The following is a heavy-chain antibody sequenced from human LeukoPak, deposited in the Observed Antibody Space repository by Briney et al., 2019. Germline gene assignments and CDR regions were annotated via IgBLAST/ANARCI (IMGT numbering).Heavy chain of an antibody. J-gene: IGHJ4*02. CDR1: GFTFSTYN. CDR2: IRGSSNYI. Sequence: GGCLRLSCAASGFTFSTYNMIWVCQAPGKGLEWVSSIRGSSNYIHYADSVKGRFSISRDNAKSSLYLQMNSLRADDTAVYYCARLDSSAWFSDYWGQGTLVTVSS. V-gene: IGHV3-21*01. CDR3: ARLDSSAWFSDY. D-gene: IGHD6-19*01.